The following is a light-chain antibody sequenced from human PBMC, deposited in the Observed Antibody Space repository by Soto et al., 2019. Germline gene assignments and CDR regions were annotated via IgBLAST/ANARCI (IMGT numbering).Light chain of an antibody. Sequence: DIQMTQSPSSLSASVGDRVTITCQASQAINDYLTWYQQKPGKAPKLLIYEASNLETGVPSRFSRSGSGTHFTFTISSLQPEDIATYYCQQYDHLPITFGQGTRLEIK. CDR3: QQYDHLPIT. CDR2: EAS. V-gene: IGKV1-33*01. CDR1: QAINDY. J-gene: IGKJ5*01.